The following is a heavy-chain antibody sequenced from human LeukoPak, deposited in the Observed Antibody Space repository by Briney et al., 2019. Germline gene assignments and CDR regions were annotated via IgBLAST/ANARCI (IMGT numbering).Heavy chain of an antibody. V-gene: IGHV1-69*13. D-gene: IGHD2-15*01. CDR1: GGTFSSYA. Sequence: GASVKVSCKASGGTFSSYAINWVRQAPGQGLEWMGGIRPIFGTANYAQKFQGRVTIIADESTSTAYMELNSLRSEDTAVYYCAIRYCSGGDCYSWFDPWGQGTLVTDSS. J-gene: IGHJ5*02. CDR2: IRPIFGTA. CDR3: AIRYCSGGDCYSWFDP.